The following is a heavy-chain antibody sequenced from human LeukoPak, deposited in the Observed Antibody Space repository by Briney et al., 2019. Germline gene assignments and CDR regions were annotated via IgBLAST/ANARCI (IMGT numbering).Heavy chain of an antibody. CDR2: ISSSGNII. V-gene: IGHV3-11*04. J-gene: IGHJ4*02. CDR3: AKANGWSGYTSFYFDY. D-gene: IGHD3-3*01. CDR1: GFTFSDYY. Sequence: GGSLRLSCAASGFTFSDYYMSWIRQAPGKGLEWVSYISSSGNIIYYADSVKGRFTISRDDSKNTLYLQMNSLRAEDTAVYYCAKANGWSGYTSFYFDYWGQGTLVTVSS.